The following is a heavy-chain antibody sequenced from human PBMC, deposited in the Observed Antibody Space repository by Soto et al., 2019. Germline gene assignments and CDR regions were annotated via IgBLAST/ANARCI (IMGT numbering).Heavy chain of an antibody. Sequence: GESRKISCQGFGYNFNMYWIGWVRQMPGKGLEWMGIINPDDSETRYSPSFLGQVTISADKSISTAYLQWSSLEASDTAMYYCARQEPPRYCSSPTCFAPFDYWGQGALVTVSS. CDR2: INPDDSET. J-gene: IGHJ4*02. D-gene: IGHD2-15*01. CDR1: GYNFNMYW. V-gene: IGHV5-51*01. CDR3: ARQEPPRYCSSPTCFAPFDY.